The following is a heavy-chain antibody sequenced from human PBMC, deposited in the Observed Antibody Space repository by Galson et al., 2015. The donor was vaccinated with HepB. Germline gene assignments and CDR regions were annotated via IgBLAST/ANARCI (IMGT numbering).Heavy chain of an antibody. CDR2: MNPNSGNT. V-gene: IGHV1-8*01. Sequence: SVKVSCKASGYTFTSYDINWVRQATGQGLEWMGWMNPNSGNTGYAQKFQGRVTMTRNTSISTAYMELSSLRSEDTAVYYCARGRGLLAGRYNWFDPWGQGTLVTVPS. D-gene: IGHD2-15*01. J-gene: IGHJ5*02. CDR1: GYTFTSYD. CDR3: ARGRGLLAGRYNWFDP.